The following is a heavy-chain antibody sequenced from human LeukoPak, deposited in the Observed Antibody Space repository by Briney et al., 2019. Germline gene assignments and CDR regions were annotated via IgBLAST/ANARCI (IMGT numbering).Heavy chain of an antibody. CDR1: GFIFTKYG. CDR2: ISGYNGDT. CDR3: AKGYCSGGSCYPYYFDY. Sequence: ASVKVSCKASGFIFTKYGISWVRQAPGQGLEWVGWISGYNGDTNYAQKFQGWVTMTRDTSISTAYMELSRLRSGDTAVYYCAKGYCSGGSCYPYYFDYWGQGTLVTVSS. V-gene: IGHV1-18*01. D-gene: IGHD2-15*01. J-gene: IGHJ4*02.